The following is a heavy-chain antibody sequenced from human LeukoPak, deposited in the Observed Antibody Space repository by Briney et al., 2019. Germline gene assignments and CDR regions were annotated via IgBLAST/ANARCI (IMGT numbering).Heavy chain of an antibody. CDR2: ISAYNGHT. CDR3: ARAGWWELPRYAFDI. D-gene: IGHD1-26*01. Sequence: ASVKVSCKASGYTFTTNGISWVRQAPGQGLEWMGWISAYNGHTNYAQKLQARVTMTTDTSTSTAYMELTSLRSDDTAVYYCARAGWWELPRYAFDIWGQGTMVTVSS. V-gene: IGHV1-18*01. J-gene: IGHJ3*02. CDR1: GYTFTTNG.